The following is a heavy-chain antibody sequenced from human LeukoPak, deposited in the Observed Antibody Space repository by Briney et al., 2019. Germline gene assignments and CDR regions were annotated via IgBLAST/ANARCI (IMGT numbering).Heavy chain of an antibody. CDR2: IWNDGSNK. CDR1: GFRFSSYG. V-gene: IGHV3-33*06. J-gene: IGHJ4*02. D-gene: IGHD3-9*01. Sequence: GGSLRLSCAASGFRFSSYGMHWVRQAPGKGLQWVAVIWNDGSNKYYEDSVKGRFTISRDSSKNTLYLQMNSLRAEDTAVYYCAKGLTGYSYYFDYWGQGTLVTVSS. CDR3: AKGLTGYSYYFDY.